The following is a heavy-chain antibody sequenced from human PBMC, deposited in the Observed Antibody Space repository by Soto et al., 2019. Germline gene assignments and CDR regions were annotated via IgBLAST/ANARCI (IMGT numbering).Heavy chain of an antibody. V-gene: IGHV1-18*01. CDR3: ARGGYYDSSGSRNYHYYGMDV. J-gene: IGHJ6*02. Sequence: QAQLVQSGVEVKKPGASVKVSCKASGYTFSSYGINWVRQAPGQGLDWLGWISPYNDDTKYAQKLQGRVTMTTDTSSRTAYMALRSLSSDDTAVYFCARGGYYDSSGSRNYHYYGMDVWGQGTTVTVSS. CDR1: GYTFSSYG. CDR2: ISPYNDDT. D-gene: IGHD3-22*01.